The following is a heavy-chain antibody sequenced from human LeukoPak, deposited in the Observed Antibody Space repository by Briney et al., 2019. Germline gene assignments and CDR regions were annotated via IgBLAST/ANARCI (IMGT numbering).Heavy chain of an antibody. Sequence: PGGSLRLSCAASGFTFSDYYMSWIRQAPGKGLEWVSCISSSGSTIYYADSVKGRFTISRDNAKNSLYLQMNSLGAEDTAVYYCARDGDYYDNSGYLPYNGMDVWGQGTTVTVSS. CDR2: ISSSGSTI. CDR3: ARDGDYYDNSGYLPYNGMDV. D-gene: IGHD3-22*01. CDR1: GFTFSDYY. V-gene: IGHV3-11*04. J-gene: IGHJ6*02.